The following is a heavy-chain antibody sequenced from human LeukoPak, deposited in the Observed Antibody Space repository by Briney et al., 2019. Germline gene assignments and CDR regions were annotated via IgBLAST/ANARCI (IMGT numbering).Heavy chain of an antibody. CDR1: GGSISSYY. J-gene: IGHJ6*03. Sequence: SETLSLTCTVSGGSISSYYWSWIRQPPGKGLEWIGYIYYSGSTNYNPSLKRRVTISVDPTKHQFPLMLTSVTAENTAVYYCARGSSSWNYYYYMDVWGKGTTVTVSS. CDR3: ARGSSSWNYYYYMDV. V-gene: IGHV4-59*08. CDR2: IYYSGST. D-gene: IGHD6-13*01.